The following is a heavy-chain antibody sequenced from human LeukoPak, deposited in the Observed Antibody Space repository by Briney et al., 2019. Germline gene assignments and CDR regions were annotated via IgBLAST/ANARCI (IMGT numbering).Heavy chain of an antibody. CDR3: AVCGYSGLGYYYMDV. J-gene: IGHJ6*03. D-gene: IGHD5-12*01. CDR1: GFTFTNYW. Sequence: GESLKISCKGSGFTFTNYWIAWVRQMPGIGLEWMGIIYLGDSETRYSPSFQGQVSFSADKSTSTVYLQWSSLKASDSGMYYCAVCGYSGLGYYYMDVWGQGTTVTVSS. V-gene: IGHV5-51*01. CDR2: IYLGDSET.